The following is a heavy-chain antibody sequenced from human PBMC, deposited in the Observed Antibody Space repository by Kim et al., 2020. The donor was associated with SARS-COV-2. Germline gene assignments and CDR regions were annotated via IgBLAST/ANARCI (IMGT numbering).Heavy chain of an antibody. CDR2: IWYDGSNK. CDR3: ARSWGIAVAGPSLY. Sequence: GGSLRLSCAASGFTFSSYGMHWVRQAPGKGLEWVAVIWYDGSNKYYADSVKGRFTISRDNSKNTLYLQMNSLRAEDTAVYYCARSWGIAVAGPSLYWGQGTLVTVSS. J-gene: IGHJ4*02. V-gene: IGHV3-33*01. D-gene: IGHD6-19*01. CDR1: GFTFSSYG.